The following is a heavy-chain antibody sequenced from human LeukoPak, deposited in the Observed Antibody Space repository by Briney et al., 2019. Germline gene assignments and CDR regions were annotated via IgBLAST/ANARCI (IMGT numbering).Heavy chain of an antibody. V-gene: IGHV3-30*03. D-gene: IGHD6-13*01. Sequence: GGSLRLSCAASGFTFSSYGMHWVRQAPGKGLEWVAVISYDGSNKYYADSVKGRFTISRDNSKNTLYLQMNSLRSEDTAVYYCARSYSSSWYKEYFQHWGQGTLVTVSS. CDR1: GFTFSSYG. CDR3: ARSYSSSWYKEYFQH. J-gene: IGHJ1*01. CDR2: ISYDGSNK.